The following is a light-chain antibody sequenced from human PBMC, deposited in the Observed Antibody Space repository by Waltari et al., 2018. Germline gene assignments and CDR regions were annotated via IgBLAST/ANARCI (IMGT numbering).Light chain of an antibody. CDR2: GTS. CDR3: QSYDTSLSVV. Sequence: QSVLTQPPSVSGAPGQRVSISCTGSGFNPGAGYDVHWYQQHPGKAPKLLIYGTSTRPPGVPDRFFGSQSGTSASLAITALQAEDEAEYYCQSYDTSLSVVFGGGTKLTVL. CDR1: GFNPGAGYD. J-gene: IGLJ2*01. V-gene: IGLV1-40*01.